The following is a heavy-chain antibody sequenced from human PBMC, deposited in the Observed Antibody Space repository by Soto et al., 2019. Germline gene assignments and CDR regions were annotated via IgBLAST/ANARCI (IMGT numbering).Heavy chain of an antibody. Sequence: EVQLLESGGGLVQPGGSLRLSCAASGFTFSSYAMSWVRHAPGKGLEWVSAISGSGGTTYYADSVKGRFTFSRDNSKNTLYLQTNSLRAEDSEVYYCATTATGWVSAFDIWGQGTMVTVSS. CDR3: ATTATGWVSAFDI. D-gene: IGHD6-19*01. V-gene: IGHV3-23*01. CDR2: ISGSGGTT. J-gene: IGHJ3*02. CDR1: GFTFSSYA.